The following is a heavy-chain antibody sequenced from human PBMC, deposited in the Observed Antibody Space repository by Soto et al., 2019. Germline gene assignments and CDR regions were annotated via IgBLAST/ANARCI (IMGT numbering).Heavy chain of an antibody. V-gene: IGHV4-59*01. Sequence: QVQLQESGPGLVKPSETLSLTCTVSGDSISSSYWNWIRQAPGKGLEWIGYIDDTGSTNYNPSLKCRVTLSVDPSKNQYSLKLSSVTAADTAVYYCARVVLEWLLRDSYYYYMDVWGKGTTVTVSS. J-gene: IGHJ6*03. CDR3: ARVVLEWLLRDSYYYYMDV. CDR2: IDDTGST. D-gene: IGHD3-3*01. CDR1: GDSISSSY.